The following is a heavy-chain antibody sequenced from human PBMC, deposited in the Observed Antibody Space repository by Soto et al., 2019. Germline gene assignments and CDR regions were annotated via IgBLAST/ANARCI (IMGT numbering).Heavy chain of an antibody. D-gene: IGHD3-10*01. CDR2: ISSGSNYT. J-gene: IGHJ6*03. V-gene: IGHV3-21*06. CDR1: GFTFSSYS. Sequence: EVQLVESGGGLVKPGGSLRLSCVVSGFTFSSYSMNWVRQAPGKGLEWVSSISSGSNYTYYADSVKGRFTISRDNAKNSVYLLLNRLSADDTALYYCASDCKEFQYYYYCLVVWGKGTTVTVCS. CDR3: ASDCKEFQYYYYCLVV.